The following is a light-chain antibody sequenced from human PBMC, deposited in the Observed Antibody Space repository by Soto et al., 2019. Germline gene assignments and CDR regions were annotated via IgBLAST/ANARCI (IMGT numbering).Light chain of an antibody. V-gene: IGLV2-14*03. CDR2: DVN. J-gene: IGLJ2*01. Sequence: QSALTQPASVSGSPGQSITISCTGTSSDVGGYNFVSWYQQHPGKAPRLMILDVNNRPSGVSTRFSGSKSGNTASLTISGLQAEDEADYYGCSYSGSSTIVVFGGGTQLTVL. CDR3: CSYSGSSTIVV. CDR1: SSDVGGYNF.